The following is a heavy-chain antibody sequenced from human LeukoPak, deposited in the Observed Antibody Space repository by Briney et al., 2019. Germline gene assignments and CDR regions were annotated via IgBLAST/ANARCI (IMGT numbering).Heavy chain of an antibody. J-gene: IGHJ4*02. Sequence: GGSLRLSCAASGFTFSSYWMNWARQAPGKGLEWVASINHNGNVNYYVDSVKGRFTISRDNAKNSLYLQMNSLRAEDTAVYYCVGSGYYYWGQGTLVTVSS. CDR3: VGSGYYY. CDR1: GFTFSSYW. D-gene: IGHD3-22*01. CDR2: INHNGNVN. V-gene: IGHV3-7*01.